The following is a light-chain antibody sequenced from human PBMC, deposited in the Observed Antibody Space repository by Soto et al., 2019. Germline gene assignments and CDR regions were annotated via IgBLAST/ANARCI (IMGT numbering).Light chain of an antibody. CDR3: AAWDDSLSGVV. Sequence: QSVLTQPPPASATPGQRVTISCYGSSSNIGSNYVYWYQQLPGTAPKLLIYRNNQRPSGVTDRFSGSKSGTSASLAISGLRSEEEADYYCAAWDDSLSGVVFGGGTKLTVL. J-gene: IGLJ2*01. CDR2: RNN. V-gene: IGLV1-47*01. CDR1: SSNIGSNY.